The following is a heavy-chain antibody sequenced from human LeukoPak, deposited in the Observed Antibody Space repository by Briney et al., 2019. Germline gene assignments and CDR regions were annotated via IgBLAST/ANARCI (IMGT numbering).Heavy chain of an antibody. V-gene: IGHV3-23*01. CDR2: INGGGNTT. CDR3: TKELHVAVAVRDDYYFYFDV. J-gene: IGHJ6*03. CDR1: GFSFSSFA. D-gene: IGHD6-19*01. Sequence: GGSLSLSCAASGFSFSSFAMGWVRQSQGKGLEWLSTINGGGNTTSYADSVKGRLTISRDNSKNTLYMHMDSLRPDVTAIYYCTKELHVAVAVRDDYYFYFDVWGRGTAVTVSS.